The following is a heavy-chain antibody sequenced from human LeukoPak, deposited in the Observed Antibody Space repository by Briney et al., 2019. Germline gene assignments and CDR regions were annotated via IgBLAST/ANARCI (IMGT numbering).Heavy chain of an antibody. J-gene: IGHJ4*02. Sequence: GGSLRLSCAASGFTVTSTYMNWVRQAPGKGLEWVSVIYGGGTTYYADSVKDRFTISRDSSENTLYLQMNSLRADDTAVYYCARRWDFDHWGQGTLVTVSS. CDR2: IYGGGTT. D-gene: IGHD5-24*01. CDR1: GFTVTSTY. CDR3: ARRWDFDH. V-gene: IGHV3-66*01.